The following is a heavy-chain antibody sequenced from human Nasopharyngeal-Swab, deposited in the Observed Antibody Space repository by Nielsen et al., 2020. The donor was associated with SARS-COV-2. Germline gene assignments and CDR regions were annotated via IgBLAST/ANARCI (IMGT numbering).Heavy chain of an antibody. CDR3: AKNGDYGDYGRYFDY. V-gene: IGHV3-23*03. J-gene: IGHJ4*02. CDR1: GCSLSSYA. CDR2: IYSGGSST. D-gene: IGHD4-17*01. Sequence: AGVMCLCCAVSGCSLSSYAMSWVRQAPGKGLEWVSVIYSGGSSTYYADSVKGRFTISRDNSKNTLYLQMNSLRAEDTAVYYCAKNGDYGDYGRYFDYWGQGTLVTVSS.